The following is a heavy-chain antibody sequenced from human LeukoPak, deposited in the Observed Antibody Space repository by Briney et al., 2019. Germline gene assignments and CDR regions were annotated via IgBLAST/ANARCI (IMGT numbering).Heavy chain of an antibody. CDR1: GFTFSSYA. Sequence: GGSLRLSCAASGFTFSSYAMSWVRQAPGKGLEWLSAISGSGGSTYYADSVKGRFTISRDNSKNTLYLQMNSLRAEDTAVYYCAKGYRPSSAAASDYCCQGTLVTVSS. CDR3: AKGYRPSSAAASDY. D-gene: IGHD6-13*01. CDR2: ISGSGGST. J-gene: IGHJ4*02. V-gene: IGHV3-23*01.